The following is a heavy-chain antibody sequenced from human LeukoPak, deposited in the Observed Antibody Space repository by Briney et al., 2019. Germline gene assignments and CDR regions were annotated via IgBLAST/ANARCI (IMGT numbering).Heavy chain of an antibody. V-gene: IGHV3-48*03. Sequence: GGSLRLSCAASGFTFSSYEMNWVRQAPGKGLEWVSYISSSGSTIYYADSVKGRFTISRDNAKNSLYLQMNSPRAEDTAVYYCAKDRTIFGLADYWGQGTLVTVSS. CDR3: AKDRTIFGLADY. D-gene: IGHD3/OR15-3a*01. CDR2: ISSSGSTI. CDR1: GFTFSSYE. J-gene: IGHJ4*02.